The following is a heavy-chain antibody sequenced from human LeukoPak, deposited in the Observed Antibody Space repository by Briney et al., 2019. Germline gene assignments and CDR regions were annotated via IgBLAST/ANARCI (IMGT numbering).Heavy chain of an antibody. CDR3: ARGSGSSYYYYMDV. V-gene: IGHV1-8*03. Sequence: ASVKVSCKASGYTFTSYDINWVRQATGQGLEWMGWMNPNSGNTGYAQKFQGRVTITRNTSISTAYMELSSLRSEDTAVYYCARGSGSSYYYYMDVWGKWTTVTVSS. CDR1: GYTFTSYD. CDR2: MNPNSGNT. D-gene: IGHD6-13*01. J-gene: IGHJ6*03.